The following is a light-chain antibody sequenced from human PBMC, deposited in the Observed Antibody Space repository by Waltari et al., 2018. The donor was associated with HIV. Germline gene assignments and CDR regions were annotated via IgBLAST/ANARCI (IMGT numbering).Light chain of an antibody. CDR2: DDS. J-gene: IGLJ1*01. CDR3: QVWDSSSDRYV. Sequence: SYVLTQPPSVSVAPGQTARITCGGNNIGSESVPWYQQKPGQAPVVVVYDDSDRPSGIPERFSGSNSGNTATLTVSRVEAGDEADYYCQVWDSSSDRYVFGTGTKVTVL. CDR1: NIGSES. V-gene: IGLV3-21*02.